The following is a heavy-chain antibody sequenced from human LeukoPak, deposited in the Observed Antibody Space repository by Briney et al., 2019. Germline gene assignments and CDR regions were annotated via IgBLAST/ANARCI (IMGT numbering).Heavy chain of an antibody. CDR2: ISGSGGST. J-gene: IGHJ4*02. Sequence: PGGSLRLSCAASGFTFSSYAMSWVRQAPGKGLEWVSAISGSGGSTFYADSVKGRFTISRDNSKNTLYLQMNSLRAEDTAVYYCAKDWGYSSSQGYYFDYWGQGTLVTVSS. D-gene: IGHD6-13*01. CDR1: GFTFSSYA. CDR3: AKDWGYSSSQGYYFDY. V-gene: IGHV3-23*01.